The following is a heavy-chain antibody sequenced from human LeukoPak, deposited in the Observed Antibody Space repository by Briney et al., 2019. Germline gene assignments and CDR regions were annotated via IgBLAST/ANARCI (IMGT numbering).Heavy chain of an antibody. CDR2: ISGSGGST. CDR3: AKVYSRMVATIIPEYFQH. CDR1: GFTLSSYA. J-gene: IGHJ1*01. Sequence: GGSLRLSCAASGFTLSSYAMSWVRQAPGKGLEWVSAISGSGGSTYYADSVKGRFTISRDNSKNTLYLQMNSLRAEDTAVYYCAKVYSRMVATIIPEYFQHWGQGTLVTVSS. D-gene: IGHD5-12*01. V-gene: IGHV3-23*01.